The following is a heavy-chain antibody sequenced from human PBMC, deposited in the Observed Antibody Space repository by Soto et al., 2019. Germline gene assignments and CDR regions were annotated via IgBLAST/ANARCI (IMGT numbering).Heavy chain of an antibody. V-gene: IGHV4-34*01. CDR3: ARGQEGDFSSGSRSYRYFDL. CDR2: INHSGST. J-gene: IGHJ2*01. D-gene: IGHD3-3*01. CDR1: GGSFSGYY. Sequence: SETLSLTCAVCGGSFSGYYWSWIRQPPGKGLEWIGEINHSGSTNYNPSLKSRVTISVDTSKNKFSLKLSSVTAADTAVYYCARGQEGDFSSGSRSYRYFDLWGRGTLVPSPQ.